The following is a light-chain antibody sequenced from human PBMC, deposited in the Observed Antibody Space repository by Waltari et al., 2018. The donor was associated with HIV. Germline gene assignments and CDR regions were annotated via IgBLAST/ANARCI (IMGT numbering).Light chain of an antibody. CDR3: GSYTATNSMM. Sequence: QSALTQPAYVSGSPGQSITISCTGPTSDADSFDYVSWYQQHPGKVPTLLIYEVSFRASGVSNRFSASKPGNTTSLTISGLQAEDEAVYYCGSYTATNSMMFGGGTKLTVL. J-gene: IGLJ3*02. CDR2: EVS. CDR1: TSDADSFDY. V-gene: IGLV2-14*01.